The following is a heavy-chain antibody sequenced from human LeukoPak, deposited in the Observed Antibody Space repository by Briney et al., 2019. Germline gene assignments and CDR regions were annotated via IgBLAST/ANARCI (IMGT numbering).Heavy chain of an antibody. Sequence: ASVKVSCKASGYTFTGYYMHWVRQAPGQGLEWMGWINPNSGGTNYAQKFQGRVTMTKDTSISTAYMELSGLRSDDTAVYYCARAGLGYSSSWDYYYYMNVWGKGTTVTVSS. CDR3: ARAGLGYSSSWDYYYYMNV. CDR1: GYTFTGYY. V-gene: IGHV1-2*02. J-gene: IGHJ6*03. D-gene: IGHD6-13*01. CDR2: INPNSGGT.